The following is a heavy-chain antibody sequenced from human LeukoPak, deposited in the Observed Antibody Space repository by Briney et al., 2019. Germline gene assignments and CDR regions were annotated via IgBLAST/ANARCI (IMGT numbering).Heavy chain of an antibody. Sequence: GGSLRLSCAASGFTFDDYAMHWVRQAPGKGLEWVSGISWNSGSIGYADSVRGRFTISRDNAKNSLYLQMNSLRAEDTAVYYCARVVPRGDSSGYNYFDYWGQGTLVTVSS. V-gene: IGHV3-9*01. CDR2: ISWNSGSI. J-gene: IGHJ4*02. CDR3: ARVVPRGDSSGYNYFDY. CDR1: GFTFDDYA. D-gene: IGHD3-22*01.